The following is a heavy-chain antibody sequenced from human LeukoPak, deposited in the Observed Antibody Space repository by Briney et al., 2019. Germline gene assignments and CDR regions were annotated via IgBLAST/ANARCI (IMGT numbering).Heavy chain of an antibody. CDR1: GFTFSSYA. CDR2: ISTSGGST. V-gene: IGHV3-23*01. J-gene: IGHJ4*02. D-gene: IGHD1-26*01. CDR3: VKDPFVFESGSYLIDY. Sequence: GGSLRLSCAASGFTFSSYAMSWVRQAPGKGLEWVSGISTSGGSTYYTDSVKGRFTISRDNSKKTLYLQMNSLRAEDTAVYYCVKDPFVFESGSYLIDYWGQGTLVTVSS.